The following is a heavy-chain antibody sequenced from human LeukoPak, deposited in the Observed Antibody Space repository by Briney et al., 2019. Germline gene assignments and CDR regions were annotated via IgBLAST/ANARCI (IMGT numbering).Heavy chain of an antibody. V-gene: IGHV4-59*01. CDR3: ARGNGYNLY. Sequence: SETLSLTCTVSGISLSGYYWSWIRQPPGKGLEWIGYIYYSGSTNYNPSLKSRVTISVDTSKNQFSLRLSSVTAADTAVYYRARGNGYNLYWGQGTLVTVSS. CDR2: IYYSGST. CDR1: GISLSGYY. J-gene: IGHJ4*02. D-gene: IGHD5-24*01.